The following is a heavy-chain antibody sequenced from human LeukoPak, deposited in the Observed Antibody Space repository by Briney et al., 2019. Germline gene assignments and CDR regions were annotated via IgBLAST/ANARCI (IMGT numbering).Heavy chain of an antibody. J-gene: IGHJ2*01. Sequence: SETLSLTCTVSGYSIAHGFFWAWIRQPPGGGLEWIGSLYHSGTTYYNTSLKSRISTSVDTSKNQFSLKLRLVTAADTAVYYCARVEVPRDINDWYFDLWGRGTLLTVSS. CDR3: ARVEVPRDINDWYFDL. CDR2: LYHSGTT. CDR1: GYSIAHGFF. D-gene: IGHD2-15*01. V-gene: IGHV4-38-2*02.